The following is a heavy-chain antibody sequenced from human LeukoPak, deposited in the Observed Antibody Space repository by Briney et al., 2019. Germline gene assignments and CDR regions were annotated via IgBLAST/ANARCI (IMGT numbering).Heavy chain of an antibody. J-gene: IGHJ4*02. CDR3: ERDQGWGWYAHYFDY. CDR2: IYYSGST. D-gene: IGHD6-19*01. Sequence: SESLSLTCTVSGGSISSYYWSWIRQPPGKGLEWLGYIYYSGSTNYNPSLKSRVIISVDTSKNQFSLKLSSVTAADTAVYYCERDQGWGWYAHYFDYWGQGTLVTVSS. CDR1: GGSISSYY. V-gene: IGHV4-59*01.